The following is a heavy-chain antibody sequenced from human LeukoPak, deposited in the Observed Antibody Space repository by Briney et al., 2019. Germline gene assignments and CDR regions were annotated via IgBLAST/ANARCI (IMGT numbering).Heavy chain of an antibody. CDR3: ATVMVWGVIKNYGMDV. CDR2: ITSSSSHI. CDR1: GFTFSSYT. D-gene: IGHD3-10*01. V-gene: IGHV3-21*01. J-gene: IGHJ6*02. Sequence: PGGSLRLSCVASGFTFSSYTMNWVRQAPGKGLEWVSSITSSSSHIYYADSVKGRFTISRDNAKNSLYLQMNSPRADDTAVYYCATVMVWGVIKNYGMDVWGQGTTVTVSS.